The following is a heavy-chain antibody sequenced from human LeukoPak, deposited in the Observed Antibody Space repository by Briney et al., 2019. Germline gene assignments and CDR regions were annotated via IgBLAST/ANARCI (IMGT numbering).Heavy chain of an antibody. D-gene: IGHD1-26*01. CDR3: AGGSGSYYDY. CDR1: GFTFSSYA. Sequence: GGSLRLSCAASGFTFSSYAMHWVRQAPGKGLEYVSAISSNGGSTYYANSVKGRFTISRDNSKNTLYLQMGSLRAEDMAVHYCAGGSGSYYDYWGQGTLVTVSS. V-gene: IGHV3-64*01. J-gene: IGHJ4*02. CDR2: ISSNGGST.